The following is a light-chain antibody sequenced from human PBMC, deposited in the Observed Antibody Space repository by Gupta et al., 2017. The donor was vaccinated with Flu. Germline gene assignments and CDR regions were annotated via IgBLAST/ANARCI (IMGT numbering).Light chain of an antibody. CDR3: AAWDDSVDDLSADGRLTGLWV. J-gene: IGLJ3*02. CDR2: HDN. CDR1: SNIGSNC. Sequence: SNIGSNCVSWYQHSTGTAPRLLLYHDNPPRSWVPVQFSGSKSGTSGSLAIGGVPSDDAADYYCAAWDDSVDDLSADGRLTGLWVFGGGTKLSVL. V-gene: IGLV1-44*01.